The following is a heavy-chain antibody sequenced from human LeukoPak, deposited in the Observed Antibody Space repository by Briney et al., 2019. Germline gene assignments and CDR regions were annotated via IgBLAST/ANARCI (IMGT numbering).Heavy chain of an antibody. CDR1: GGSISSYY. D-gene: IGHD2-2*01. CDR2: ISNSGSST. Sequence: LSLTCTVSGGSISSYYWSWIRQSPGKGLEWVSYISNSGSSTKYADSVKGRFTISRDNAKNSLSLQMNSVRPEDTAVYYCARADRTSWFDCWGQGTLVTVSS. CDR3: ARADRTSWFDC. V-gene: IGHV3-11*05. J-gene: IGHJ4*02.